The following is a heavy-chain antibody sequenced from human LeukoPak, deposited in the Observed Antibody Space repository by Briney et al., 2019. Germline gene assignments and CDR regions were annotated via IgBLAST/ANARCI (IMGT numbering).Heavy chain of an antibody. CDR3: AKSMLFAEYHFDY. Sequence: PGGSLRLSCAASGFTFSSYGMHWVRQAPGKGLEWVAVISYDGSNKYYADSVKGRFTISRDNSKNTLYLQMNSLRAEDTAVYYCAKSMLFAEYHFDYWGQGTLVTVSS. CDR1: GFTFSSYG. CDR2: ISYDGSNK. J-gene: IGHJ4*02. D-gene: IGHD2-2*01. V-gene: IGHV3-30*18.